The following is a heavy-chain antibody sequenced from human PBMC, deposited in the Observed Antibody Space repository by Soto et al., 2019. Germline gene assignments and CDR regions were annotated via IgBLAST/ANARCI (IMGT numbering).Heavy chain of an antibody. CDR2: IYYSGST. D-gene: IGHD5-18*01. Sequence: SETLSLTCTVYGVSISSGCYYWSWIRQHPGKGLEWIGYIYYSGSTYYNPSLKSRVTISVDTSKNQFSLKLSSVTAADTAVYYCARDSDTAMVPFDYWGQGNLVTVSS. V-gene: IGHV4-31*03. CDR3: ARDSDTAMVPFDY. CDR1: GVSISSGCYY. J-gene: IGHJ4*02.